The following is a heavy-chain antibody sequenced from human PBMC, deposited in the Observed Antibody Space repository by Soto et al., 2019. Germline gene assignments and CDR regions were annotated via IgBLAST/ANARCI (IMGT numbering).Heavy chain of an antibody. V-gene: IGHV3-48*01. J-gene: IGHJ6*02. CDR2: ISSSGSAL. CDR3: ARDLARNNAKYYYYGMDV. CDR1: GFNFRTYS. Sequence: GSLRLSCAVSGFNFRTYSMNWVRQAPGRGLEWISYISSSGSALYYADSVQGRFTISRDTAENSLYLQMNSLRAEDTAVYYCARDLARNNAKYYYYGMDVWGQGTTVTVSS. D-gene: IGHD1-1*01.